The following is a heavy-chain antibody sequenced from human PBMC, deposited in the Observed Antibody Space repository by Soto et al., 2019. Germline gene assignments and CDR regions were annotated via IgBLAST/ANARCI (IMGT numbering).Heavy chain of an antibody. Sequence: GGSLRLSFAASGFTFSSYAMHWVRQAPGKGLEWVALISYDGSDKDYADSVKGRFTISRDNSKNTLYLQMNSLRAEDTAVYYCARDRTGSGWYEYYFDYWGQGTLVTVSS. J-gene: IGHJ4*02. V-gene: IGHV3-30-3*01. CDR1: GFTFSSYA. CDR3: ARDRTGSGWYEYYFDY. D-gene: IGHD6-19*01. CDR2: ISYDGSDK.